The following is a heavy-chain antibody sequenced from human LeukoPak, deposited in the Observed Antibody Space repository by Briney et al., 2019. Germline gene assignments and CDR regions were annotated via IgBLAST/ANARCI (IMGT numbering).Heavy chain of an antibody. CDR2: IIANGVNT. J-gene: IGHJ4*02. CDR1: GFTFSSYA. V-gene: IGHV3-23*01. D-gene: IGHD5-18*01. CDR3: AKYWVDTVLVPFDY. Sequence: GGSLRLSCAASGFTFSSYAMSWVRQAPGKGLEWVSGIIANGVNTYYADSVQGRFTISRDNSKNTLYLQMNSLRAEDTAVYYCAKYWVDTVLVPFDYWGQGTLATVSS.